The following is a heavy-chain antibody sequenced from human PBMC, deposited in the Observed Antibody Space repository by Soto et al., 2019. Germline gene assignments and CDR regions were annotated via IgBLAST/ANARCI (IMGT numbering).Heavy chain of an antibody. CDR2: IYPGDSDT. CDR3: AKDPAPQAQPLLLYYFDY. CDR1: GYSFTSYW. Sequence: GESLKISCKGSGYSFTSYWIGWVRQMPGKGLEWMGIIYPGDSDTRYSPSFQGQVTISADKSISTAYLQWSSLRAEDTAVYYCAKDPAPQAQPLLLYYFDYWGQGTLVTVSS. J-gene: IGHJ4*02. V-gene: IGHV5-51*01. D-gene: IGHD2-2*01.